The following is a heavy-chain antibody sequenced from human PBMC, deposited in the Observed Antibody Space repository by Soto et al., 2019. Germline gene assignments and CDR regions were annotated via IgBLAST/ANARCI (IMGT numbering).Heavy chain of an antibody. CDR2: VNDSGST. CDR1: GGSFTGNY. J-gene: IGHJ6*02. CDR3: ATDSATSYFGMDV. D-gene: IGHD1-26*01. V-gene: IGHV4-34*01. Sequence: SETLPLTCAVYGGSFTGNYRSWIRQPPGKGLEWIGEVNDSGSTNFNPSLKSRVTISVDTSKKQFTLKLTSVTAADTAVYYCATDSATSYFGMDVWGHGTTVTASS.